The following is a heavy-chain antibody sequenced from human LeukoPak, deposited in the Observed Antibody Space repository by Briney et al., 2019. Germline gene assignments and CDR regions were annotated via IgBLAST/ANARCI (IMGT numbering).Heavy chain of an antibody. J-gene: IGHJ4*02. V-gene: IGHV3-66*02. CDR1: GFSVSRNY. Sequence: GGSLRLSCAASGFSVSRNYMMWVRQAPGKGLEWVSVISNDGKTNYADSVKGRFTISKDNSKNTVYLQMNNLRTEDTAVYYCARGLYDLWSGNFGYWGQGTLVSVSS. CDR2: ISNDGKT. CDR3: ARGLYDLWSGNFGY. D-gene: IGHD3-3*01.